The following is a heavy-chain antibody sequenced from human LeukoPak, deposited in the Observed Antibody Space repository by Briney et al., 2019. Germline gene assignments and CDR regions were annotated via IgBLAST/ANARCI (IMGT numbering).Heavy chain of an antibody. CDR3: ARSERSKWEPPGDY. Sequence: SVKVSCKASGGTFSSYAISWVRQAPGQGLEWMGGIIPIFGTANYAQKFQGRVTITADESTSTAYMELSRLRSDDTAVYYCARSERSKWEPPGDYWGQGTLVTVSS. CDR1: GGTFSSYA. J-gene: IGHJ4*02. V-gene: IGHV1-69*13. D-gene: IGHD1-26*01. CDR2: IIPIFGTA.